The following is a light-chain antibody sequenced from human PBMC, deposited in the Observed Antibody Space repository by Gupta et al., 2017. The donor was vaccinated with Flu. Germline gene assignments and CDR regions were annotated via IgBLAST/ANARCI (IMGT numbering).Light chain of an antibody. Sequence: DAVMTQSPLSLPVTLGQPASISCRSSQSLVFSDGSAYLSWFHQRPGQSPRRLIYKVSDRDSGAPDRFSGSGSGSAFPLKSLRAEADAVGVYYCMQRTAWPWTFGQGTKVEIK. CDR3: MQRTAWPWT. CDR2: KVS. CDR1: QSLVFSDGSAY. J-gene: IGKJ1*01. V-gene: IGKV2-30*01.